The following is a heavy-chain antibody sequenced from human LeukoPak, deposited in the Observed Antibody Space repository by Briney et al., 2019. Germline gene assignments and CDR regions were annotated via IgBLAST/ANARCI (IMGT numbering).Heavy chain of an antibody. Sequence: KSGESLKISCKGSGYSFTSYWIGWVRQMPGKGLEWMGIIYPGDSDTRYSPSFQGQVTISADKSISTACLQWSSLKASDTAMYYCARIYYVSGYYLDTYYYFDYWGQGTLVTVSS. CDR3: ARIYYVSGYYLDTYYYFDY. V-gene: IGHV5-51*01. J-gene: IGHJ4*02. CDR1: GYSFTSYW. CDR2: IYPGDSDT. D-gene: IGHD3-22*01.